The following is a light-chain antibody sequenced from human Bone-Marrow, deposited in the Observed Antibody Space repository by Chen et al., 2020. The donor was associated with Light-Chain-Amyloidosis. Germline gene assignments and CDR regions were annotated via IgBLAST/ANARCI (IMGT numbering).Light chain of an antibody. J-gene: IGLJ3*02. Sequence: SYVLTQPSSVSVAPGQTATIACGGNNIGSTSVHWYQQTPGQAPLLVVYDDSDRPSGIPERLSGYNSGNTATLNISRVEAGDEADYYGQVWDRSSDRPVFGGGTKLTVL. CDR1: NIGSTS. CDR2: DDS. CDR3: QVWDRSSDRPV. V-gene: IGLV3-21*02.